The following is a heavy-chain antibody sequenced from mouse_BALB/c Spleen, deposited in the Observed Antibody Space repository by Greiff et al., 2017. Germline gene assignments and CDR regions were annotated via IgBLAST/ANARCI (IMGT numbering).Heavy chain of an antibody. CDR2: IYPGSGST. V-gene: IGHV1S22*01. CDR1: GYTFTSYW. CDR3: TRGRAARPYLDY. D-gene: IGHD3-1*01. Sequence: LQQPGSELVRPGASVKLSCKASGYTFTSYWMHWVKQRPGQGLEWIGNIYPGSGSTNYDEKFKSKGTLTVDTSSSTAYMHLSSLTSEDSAVYYCTRGRAARPYLDYWGQGTTLTVSS. J-gene: IGHJ2*01.